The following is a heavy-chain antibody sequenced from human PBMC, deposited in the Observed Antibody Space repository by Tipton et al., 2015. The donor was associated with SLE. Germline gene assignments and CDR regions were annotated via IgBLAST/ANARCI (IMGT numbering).Heavy chain of an antibody. V-gene: IGHV4-34*01. J-gene: IGHJ6*04. Sequence: TLSLTCAAYGGSFSGYYWSWIRQSPGKGLEWIGEINHSGNTNYNPSLKSRVTISVDTSKNQFSLKLSSVTAADTAVYYCARESPPVDVWGKGTTVTVSS. CDR2: INHSGNT. CDR3: ARESPPVDV. CDR1: GGSFSGYY.